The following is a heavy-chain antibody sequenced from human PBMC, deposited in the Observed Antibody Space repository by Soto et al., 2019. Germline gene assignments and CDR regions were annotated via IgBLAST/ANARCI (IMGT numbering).Heavy chain of an antibody. J-gene: IGHJ5*02. CDR3: ARGKGVACTNPQFDP. CDR1: GGSISSYY. D-gene: IGHD6-19*01. Sequence: QVQLQESGPGLVKPSETLSLTCTVSGGSISSYYWSWIRQPPGKGLEWIGYIYYSGSTNYNPSLLSRVTISVDTSKNQFSLKLSSVTAADTAVYYCARGKGVACTNPQFDPWGQGTLVTVSS. V-gene: IGHV4-59*01. CDR2: IYYSGST.